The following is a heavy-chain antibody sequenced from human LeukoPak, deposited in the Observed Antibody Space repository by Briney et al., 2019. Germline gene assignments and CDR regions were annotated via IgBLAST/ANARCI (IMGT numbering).Heavy chain of an antibody. CDR3: ARDAGYDSSGYSDAFDI. CDR2: IYYSGST. J-gene: IGHJ3*02. V-gene: IGHV4-30-4*01. CDR1: GGSISSGDYY. Sequence: SETLSLTCTVSGGSISSGDYYWSWIRQPPGKGLEWIGYIYYSGSTYYNPSLKSRVTISVDTSKNQFSLKLSSVTAADTAVYYCARDAGYDSSGYSDAFDIWGQGTMVTVSS. D-gene: IGHD3-22*01.